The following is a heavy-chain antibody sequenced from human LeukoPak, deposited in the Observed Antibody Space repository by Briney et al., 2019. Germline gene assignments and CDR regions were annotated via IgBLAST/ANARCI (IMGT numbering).Heavy chain of an antibody. CDR2: ISSSSSYI. Sequence: PGGSLRLSCAASGFTFSTYWMNWVRQAPGKGLEWVSSISSSSSYIYYADSVKGRFTISRDNAKNSLYLQMNSLRAEDTAVYYCARDGGYCSGGRCYTYYYMDVWGKGTTVTVSS. CDR3: ARDGGYCSGGRCYTYYYMDV. CDR1: GFTFSTYW. V-gene: IGHV3-21*01. J-gene: IGHJ6*03. D-gene: IGHD2-15*01.